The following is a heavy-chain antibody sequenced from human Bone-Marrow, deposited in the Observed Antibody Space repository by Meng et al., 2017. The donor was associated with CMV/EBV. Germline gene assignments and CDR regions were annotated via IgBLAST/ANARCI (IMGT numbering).Heavy chain of an antibody. CDR3: TTDRIAVSGPQFDY. CDR1: GFSFTDAW. V-gene: IGHV3-15*01. CDR2: IKGKTDGGTT. Sequence: EVHLVESGGNLVQPGICVRLSCAASGFSFTDAWMSWVRQAPGKGLEWVGRIKGKTDGGTTDYAASVKGRFTISRDDSKRTLILQMNSLNTEDTGMYYCTTDRIAVSGPQFDYWGQGTLVTVSS. J-gene: IGHJ4*02. D-gene: IGHD6-19*01.